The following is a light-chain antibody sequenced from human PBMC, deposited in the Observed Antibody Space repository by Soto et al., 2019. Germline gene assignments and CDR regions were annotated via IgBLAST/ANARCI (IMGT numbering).Light chain of an antibody. J-gene: IGLJ7*01. Sequence: QSVLTQPPSASGTPGQRVTISCSGSSSNIGSNYVYWYQQIPGTAPKLLIYRNNQRPSGVPDRFSGSQSGTSASLAISGLRSEDEADYYCAAWDDSLSGTVFGGGNQLTVL. CDR3: AAWDDSLSGTV. CDR1: SSNIGSNY. CDR2: RNN. V-gene: IGLV1-47*01.